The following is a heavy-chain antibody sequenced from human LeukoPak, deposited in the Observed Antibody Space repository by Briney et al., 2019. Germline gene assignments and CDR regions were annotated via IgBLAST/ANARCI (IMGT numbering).Heavy chain of an antibody. CDR2: MNPNSGNT. J-gene: IGHJ5*02. CDR1: GYTFTSYD. V-gene: IGHV1-8*01. CDR3: ARGIRRITMFGVVIENWFDP. Sequence: GASVKVSCKASGYTFTSYDINWVPQATGQGLEWMGWMNPNSGNTGYAQKFQGRVTMTRNTSISTAYMELSSLRSEDTAVFYCARGIRRITMFGVVIENWFDPWAQGTLVPVSS. D-gene: IGHD3-3*01.